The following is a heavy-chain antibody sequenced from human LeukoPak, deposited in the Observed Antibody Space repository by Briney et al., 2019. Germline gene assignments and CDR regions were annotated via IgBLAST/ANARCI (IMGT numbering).Heavy chain of an antibody. CDR3: ARVGYCTNGVCLLRAFDY. CDR2: SYYSGST. J-gene: IGHJ4*02. CDR1: GGSISSSSYY. V-gene: IGHV4-39*07. D-gene: IGHD2-8*01. Sequence: SETLSLTCTVSGGSISSSSYYWGWIRQPPGKGREWIVSSYYSGSTYYNPARKSRVTISVNTEKNEFSLKLSSVTAADTAVYYCARVGYCTNGVCLLRAFDYWGQGTLVTVSS.